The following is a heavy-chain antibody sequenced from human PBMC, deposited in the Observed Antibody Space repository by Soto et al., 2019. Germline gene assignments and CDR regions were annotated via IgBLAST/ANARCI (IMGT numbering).Heavy chain of an antibody. J-gene: IGHJ4*02. CDR3: AGSRGFGFDF. CDR1: DYTFNSYG. CDR2: LSGDNGDI. D-gene: IGHD2-15*01. Sequence: QVQLVQSGDELKKPGASVKVSCKASDYTFNSYGISWVRKAPGQGLEWMGWLSGDNGDIKYAQKFQGRVTMTTDISTSTVYMELRSLSSDDAAVYFFAGSRGFGFDFWGQGPLVTVS. V-gene: IGHV1-18*01.